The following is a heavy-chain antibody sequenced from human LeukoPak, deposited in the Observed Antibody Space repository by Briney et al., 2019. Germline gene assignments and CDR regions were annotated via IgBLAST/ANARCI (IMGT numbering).Heavy chain of an antibody. D-gene: IGHD5-24*01. CDR1: GFTFSTYE. V-gene: IGHV3-48*03. J-gene: IGHJ4*02. Sequence: GGSLRLSCAASGFTFSTYEMNWVRQAPGKGLEWVSYITSSGGTIYYADSVKGRFTISRDNAKNSLYLQMNSLRAEDTAAYYCARTTPIKPFDYWGQGTLVTVPS. CDR2: ITSSGGTI. CDR3: ARTTPIKPFDY.